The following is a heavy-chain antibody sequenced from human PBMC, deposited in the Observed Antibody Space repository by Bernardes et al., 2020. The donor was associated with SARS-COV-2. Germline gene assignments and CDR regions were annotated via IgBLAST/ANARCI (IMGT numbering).Heavy chain of an antibody. Sequence: GWSLRLSCATSGFIFSTYWMHWVRQAPGKGLVWVSRINGDGRNINYADSVKGRFTISRDNAKSTLYLEMSRPRGEDTAVYYCARGSGNYYFDNWGQGTPDTVSS. CDR3: ARGSGNYYFDN. CDR1: GFIFSTYW. V-gene: IGHV3-74*01. D-gene: IGHD6-19*01. J-gene: IGHJ4*02. CDR2: INGDGRNI.